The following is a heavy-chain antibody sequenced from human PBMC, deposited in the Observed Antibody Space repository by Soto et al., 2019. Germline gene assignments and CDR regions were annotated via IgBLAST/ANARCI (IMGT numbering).Heavy chain of an antibody. D-gene: IGHD4-17*01. J-gene: IGHJ3*02. CDR3: ARWDGETALKGAFDI. Sequence: QVQLVQSGAEVKKPGSSVKVSCKASVGTFSSYAISWVRQAPGQGLEWLGGIIPIFGTANYAQKFQGRVTISADESTSTAYLELSSLRSEDTAVYDCARWDGETALKGAFDIWGQGTMVTVSS. CDR2: IIPIFGTA. CDR1: VGTFSSYA. V-gene: IGHV1-69*01.